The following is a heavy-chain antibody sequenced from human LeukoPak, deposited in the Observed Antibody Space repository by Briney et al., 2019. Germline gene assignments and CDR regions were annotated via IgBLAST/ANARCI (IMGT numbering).Heavy chain of an antibody. Sequence: KASETLSLTCTVSGGSISSYYWSWIRQPPGKGLEWIGYIYYSGSTNYNPSLKSRVTISVDTSKNQFSLKLSSVTAADTAVYYCARETGYSSSSVFDYWGQGTLVTVSS. CDR2: IYYSGST. V-gene: IGHV4-59*01. J-gene: IGHJ4*02. CDR1: GGSISSYY. CDR3: ARETGYSSSSVFDY. D-gene: IGHD6-6*01.